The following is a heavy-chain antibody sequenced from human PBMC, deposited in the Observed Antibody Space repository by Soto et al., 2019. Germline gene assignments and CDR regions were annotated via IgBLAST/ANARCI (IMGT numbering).Heavy chain of an antibody. D-gene: IGHD1-1*01. J-gene: IGHJ5*02. V-gene: IGHV1-2*02. Sequence: GASVKVSCKASGYTFTGYYMHWVRQAPGQGLEWMGWINPNSGGTNYAQKFQGRVTMTRDTSISTAYMELSRLRSDDTAVYYCASEGGPNWNDAPYNWFDPWGQGTLVTVSS. CDR3: ASEGGPNWNDAPYNWFDP. CDR1: GYTFTGYY. CDR2: INPNSGGT.